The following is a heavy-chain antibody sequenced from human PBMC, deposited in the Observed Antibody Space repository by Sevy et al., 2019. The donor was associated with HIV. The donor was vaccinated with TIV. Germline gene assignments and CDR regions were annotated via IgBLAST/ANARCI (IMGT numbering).Heavy chain of an antibody. J-gene: IGHJ4*02. CDR1: GFTFRDYP. Sequence: GGSLRLSCAASGFTFRDYPMNWIRQAPGKGLEWLSYISRARDSIYYADSVMGRFTVSRDNAKNSLYLQMDRLSDEDTAIYCCAREHTGSFPDFWGQGTLVTVSS. CDR3: AREHTGSFPDF. V-gene: IGHV3-48*02. CDR2: ISRARDSI. D-gene: IGHD1-26*01.